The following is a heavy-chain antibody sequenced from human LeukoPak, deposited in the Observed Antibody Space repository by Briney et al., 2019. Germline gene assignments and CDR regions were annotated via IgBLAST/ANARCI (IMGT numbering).Heavy chain of an antibody. D-gene: IGHD6-13*01. J-gene: IGHJ4*02. CDR1: GFTFSSYA. Sequence: PGGSLRLSCAASGFTFSSYAMTWVRQAPGKGLEWVSAISGSGDTTYYADSVKGRFTISRDNSKNTLYLQMNSLRAEDTAIYYCAEDRIAAAGTVDYWGQGTLVTVSS. CDR3: AEDRIAAAGTVDY. CDR2: ISGSGDTT. V-gene: IGHV3-23*01.